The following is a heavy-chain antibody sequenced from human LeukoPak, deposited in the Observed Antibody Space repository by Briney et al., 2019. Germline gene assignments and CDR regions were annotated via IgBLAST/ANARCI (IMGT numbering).Heavy chain of an antibody. CDR1: GGSISSGSYY. CDR2: IYTSGST. J-gene: IGHJ2*01. CDR3: ARGDRSAWYLDL. V-gene: IGHV4-61*02. D-gene: IGHD2-15*01. Sequence: SETLSLTCTVSGGSISSGSYYWSWIRQPAGKGLEWIGRIYTSGSTNYNPSLKSRVTISVDTSKNQFSLKLSSVTAADTAVYYCARGDRSAWYLDLWGRGTLVTVSS.